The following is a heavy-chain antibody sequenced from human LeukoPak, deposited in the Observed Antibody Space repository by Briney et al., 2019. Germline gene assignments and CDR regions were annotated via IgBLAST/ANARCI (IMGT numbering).Heavy chain of an antibody. J-gene: IGHJ3*02. V-gene: IGHV4-30-2*01. D-gene: IGHD3-3*01. Sequence: SQTLSLTCTVSGGSISSGGYYWSWIRQPPGKGLEWIGYIYHSGSTYYNPSLKSRVTISVDRSKNQFSLKLSSVTAADTAVYYCARGAITIFGVADAFDIWGQGTMVTVSS. CDR3: ARGAITIFGVADAFDI. CDR1: GGSISSGGYY. CDR2: IYHSGST.